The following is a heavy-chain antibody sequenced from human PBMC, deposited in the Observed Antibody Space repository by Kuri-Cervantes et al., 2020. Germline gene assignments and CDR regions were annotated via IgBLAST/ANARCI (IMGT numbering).Heavy chain of an antibody. V-gene: IGHV3-23*01. CDR2: ISGSGVST. J-gene: IGHJ4*02. CDR1: GLTFRSYA. Sequence: GGSLRLSCAASGLTFRSYAMTWVRQAPGKGLEWVSGISGSGVSTYYTDSVKGQFTISRDTSKNTLYLQMNSLRAEDTAVYYCTKDQGTGDVFPSDWGQGTLVTVSS. D-gene: IGHD7-27*01. CDR3: TKDQGTGDVFPSD.